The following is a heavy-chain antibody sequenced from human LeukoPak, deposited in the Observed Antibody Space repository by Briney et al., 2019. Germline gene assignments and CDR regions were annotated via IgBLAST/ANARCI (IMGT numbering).Heavy chain of an antibody. V-gene: IGHV4-59*01. J-gene: IGHJ4*02. CDR1: GGSISSYY. CDR2: IYYSGST. CDR3: ARGPLSGTFDY. Sequence: SETLSLTCTVSGGSISSYYWSWIRQPPGKGLEWIGYIYYSGSTNYNPSLKSRVTISVDTFKNQFSLKLSSVTAADTAVYYCARGPLSGTFDYWGQGTLVTVSS. D-gene: IGHD1-26*01.